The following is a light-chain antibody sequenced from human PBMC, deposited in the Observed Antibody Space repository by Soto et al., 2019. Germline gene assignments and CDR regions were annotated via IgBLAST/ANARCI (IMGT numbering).Light chain of an antibody. CDR3: QQYNKWPPS. CDR1: QSVNSN. Sequence: EIVMTQPPATLSVSPGERATLSCRASQSVNSNFAWYQQKPAQSPRLLIYGASTRAPGIPARFSGSGSGTEFTLTISGLQSEDLAVYYCQQYNKWPPSFGRGTKVDIK. V-gene: IGKV3-15*01. CDR2: GAS. J-gene: IGKJ1*01.